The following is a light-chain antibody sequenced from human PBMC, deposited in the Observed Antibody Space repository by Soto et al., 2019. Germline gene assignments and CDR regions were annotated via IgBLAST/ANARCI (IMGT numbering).Light chain of an antibody. CDR3: QHRSNWLVT. J-gene: IGKJ3*01. Sequence: EIVLTQSPATLSLSPGERATLSCRASQSVGSFLAWYQQKSGQTPRLLIYDASKRAPGIPARFSGSVSGTVFPLNISSLEPEYSAVYCRQHRSNWLVTFGPGTKVDIK. CDR2: DAS. V-gene: IGKV3-11*01. CDR1: QSVGSF.